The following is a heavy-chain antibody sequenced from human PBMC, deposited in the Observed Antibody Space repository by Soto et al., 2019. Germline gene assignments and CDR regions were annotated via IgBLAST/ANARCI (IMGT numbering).Heavy chain of an antibody. D-gene: IGHD6-6*01. V-gene: IGHV4-34*01. J-gene: IGHJ6*02. CDR3: ARGGRQLAYYYYYGMDV. CDR2: INHSGST. Sequence: PSETLCLTCAVYCGSFSGYYWSWIRQPPGKGLEWIGEINHSGSTNYNPSLKSRVAISVDTSKNQFSLKLSSVTAADTAVYYCARGGRQLAYYYYYGMDVWGQGTTVT. CDR1: CGSFSGYY.